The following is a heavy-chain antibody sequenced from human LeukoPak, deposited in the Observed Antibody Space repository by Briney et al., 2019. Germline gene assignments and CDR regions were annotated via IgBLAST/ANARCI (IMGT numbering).Heavy chain of an antibody. J-gene: IGHJ4*02. CDR2: ISGSGDAT. CDR1: GFTFSNFA. Sequence: GGSLSHSFAASGFTFSNFAITWVRQAPGKGLEWVSTISGSGDATHYADSVKGRFTISRDNSKNTLYLQMNTPRAEDTAVYYYAKLSWREALSVDFDYWRQGALVTVSS. D-gene: IGHD6-13*01. V-gene: IGHV3-23*01. CDR3: AKLSWREALSVDFDY.